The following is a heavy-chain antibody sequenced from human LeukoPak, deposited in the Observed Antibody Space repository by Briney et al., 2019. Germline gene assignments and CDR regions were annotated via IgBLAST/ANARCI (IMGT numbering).Heavy chain of an antibody. CDR2: IKQDGSEK. CDR1: GFTFSSYW. V-gene: IGHV3-7*01. J-gene: IGHJ3*02. D-gene: IGHD6-19*01. Sequence: GGSLRLSCAASGFTFSSYWMSWVRQAPGKGLEWVANIKQDGSEKYYVDSVKGRFTISRDNAKNSLYLQMNSLRAEDTAVYYCARVAVAGTPDDAFDIWGQGTMVTVSS. CDR3: ARVAVAGTPDDAFDI.